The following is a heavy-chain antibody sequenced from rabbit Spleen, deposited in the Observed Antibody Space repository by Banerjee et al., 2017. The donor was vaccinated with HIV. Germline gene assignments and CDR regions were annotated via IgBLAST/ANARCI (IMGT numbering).Heavy chain of an antibody. Sequence: QSLEESGGDLVKPGASLTLTCTASGFSFSSSYYMCWVRQAPGKGLEWIACIYAGSSGTTYYASWKKGRFTISKTSSTAVTLKMTSLTAADTANYFCARETSRGWGVVAYYFDLWGQGTLVTVS. CDR1: GFSFSSSYY. CDR3: ARETSRGWGVVAYYFDL. J-gene: IGHJ4*01. V-gene: IGHV1S40*01. CDR2: IYAGSSGTT. D-gene: IGHD4-1*01.